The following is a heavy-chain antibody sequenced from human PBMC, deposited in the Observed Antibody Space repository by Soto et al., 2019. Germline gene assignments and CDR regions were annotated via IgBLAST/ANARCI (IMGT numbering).Heavy chain of an antibody. Sequence: EVQLVESGGCLVKPGGSLRLSCAASGFTFSSYSMNWVRQAPGKGLEWVSSISSSSSYIYYADSVKGRFTISRDNAKNSLYLQMNSLRAEDTAVYYCARDKAVTTSFDYWGQGTLVTVSS. CDR3: ARDKAVTTSFDY. J-gene: IGHJ4*02. V-gene: IGHV3-21*01. CDR1: GFTFSSYS. CDR2: ISSSSSYI. D-gene: IGHD4-17*01.